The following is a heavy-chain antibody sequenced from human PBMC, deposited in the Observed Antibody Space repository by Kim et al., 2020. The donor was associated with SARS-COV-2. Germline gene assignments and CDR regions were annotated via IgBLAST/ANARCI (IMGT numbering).Heavy chain of an antibody. CDR1: GGSFSGYY. V-gene: IGHV4-34*01. CDR3: ARGGYYDTSGYWGY. D-gene: IGHD3-22*01. CDR2: INYSGST. J-gene: IGHJ4*02. Sequence: SETLSLTCAVDGGSFSGYYGSWIRQPPGKGLEWIGEINYSGSTNYNPSLKSRVTMSLDTSKKQFSLKLSSVTAADTAVYYCARGGYYDTSGYWGYWGQGT.